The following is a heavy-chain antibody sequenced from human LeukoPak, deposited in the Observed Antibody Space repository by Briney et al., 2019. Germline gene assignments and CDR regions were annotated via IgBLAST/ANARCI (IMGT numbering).Heavy chain of an antibody. CDR3: ARARLGSYGPFYV. CDR2: ISYDGSNK. J-gene: IGHJ6*02. V-gene: IGHV3-30*04. CDR1: GFTFSSYA. Sequence: GGSLRLSCAASGFTFSSYAMHWVRQAPGKGLEWVAVISYDGSNKYYADSVKGRFSISRDNSKNTLFLQMNSLRAEDTAVYYCARARLGSYGPFYVWGQGTTVTVSS. D-gene: IGHD5-18*01.